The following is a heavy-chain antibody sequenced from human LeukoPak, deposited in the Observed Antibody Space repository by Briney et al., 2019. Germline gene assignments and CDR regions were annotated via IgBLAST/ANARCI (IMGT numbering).Heavy chain of an antibody. D-gene: IGHD5-12*01. CDR1: GFTFSSYW. Sequence: GGCLRLSCAASGFTFSSYWMHWVRQAPGKGLMWVSRINSDGIITNYADSVKGRFTISRDNAKNTLYLQMNSLRAEDTAVYYCARVRATFSPHFDNWGQGTLVTVSS. CDR2: INSDGIIT. CDR3: ARVRATFSPHFDN. J-gene: IGHJ4*02. V-gene: IGHV3-74*01.